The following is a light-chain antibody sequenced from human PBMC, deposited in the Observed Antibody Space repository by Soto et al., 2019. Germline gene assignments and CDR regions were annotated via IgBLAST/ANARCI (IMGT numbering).Light chain of an antibody. V-gene: IGLV2-8*01. CDR2: EVS. CDR1: SSDIGRYNY. J-gene: IGLJ3*02. CDR3: TSYAGSNNLV. Sequence: QSVLTQPASVSGSPGQSITISCTGSSSDIGRYNYVSWYQQLPGKAPKLIIYEVSKRPSGVPDRFSGSKSGNTASLTVSGLQAEDEADYYCTSYAGSNNLVFAGGTKLTVL.